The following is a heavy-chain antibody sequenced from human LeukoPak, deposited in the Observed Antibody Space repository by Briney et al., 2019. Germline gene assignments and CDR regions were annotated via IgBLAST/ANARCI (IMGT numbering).Heavy chain of an antibody. J-gene: IGHJ4*02. V-gene: IGHV3-23*01. CDR2: IGGSGGST. Sequence: PGGSLRLSCAASGLTFSSYAMSWVRQAPGKGLEWVSAIGGSGGSTNYADSVEGRFTISRDNSKNTLNLQMNSLRAEDTALYYCAKDRDGYMGAFDYWGQGTLVTGSS. CDR1: GLTFSSYA. D-gene: IGHD5-24*01. CDR3: AKDRDGYMGAFDY.